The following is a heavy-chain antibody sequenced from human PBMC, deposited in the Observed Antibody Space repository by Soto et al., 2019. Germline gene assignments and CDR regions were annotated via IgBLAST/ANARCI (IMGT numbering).Heavy chain of an antibody. D-gene: IGHD2-8*01. V-gene: IGHV3-48*02. CDR3: AKYCSSDVCFDY. J-gene: IGHJ4*02. CDR2: ISGSGDTK. Sequence: GGSLRLSCAASGFTFSSYSMNWVRQAPGKGLEWVSFISGSGDTKYYADSVKGRFTISRDNAKNSLSLQMSSLRDEDTGVYYCAKYCSSDVCFDYWGQGTLVTVSS. CDR1: GFTFSSYS.